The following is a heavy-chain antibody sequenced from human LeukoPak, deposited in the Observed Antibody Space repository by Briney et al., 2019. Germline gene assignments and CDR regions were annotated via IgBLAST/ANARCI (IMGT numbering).Heavy chain of an antibody. CDR2: INPNSGGT. CDR3: AREDLEVVGATFWFDP. J-gene: IGHJ5*02. V-gene: IGHV1-2*02. Sequence: ASVKVSCKASGYTFTGYYMHWVRQAPGQGLEWMGWINPNSGGTNYAQKFQGRVTMTRDTSISTAYMELSRLRSDDTAVYYSAREDLEVVGATFWFDPWGQGTLVTVSS. D-gene: IGHD1-26*01. CDR1: GYTFTGYY.